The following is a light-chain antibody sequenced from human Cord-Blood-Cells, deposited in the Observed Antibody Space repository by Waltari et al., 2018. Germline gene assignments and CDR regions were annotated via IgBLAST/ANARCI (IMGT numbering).Light chain of an antibody. Sequence: DIQMTQSPSSLSASVGDRVTITCRASQSISSYLNWYQQKQGKAPKLLIYAASSLQSGFPSRYIGSGSGTDFTLTISSLQPEDFATYYCLQSYSTPRTFGQGNKLEIK. CDR3: LQSYSTPRT. CDR2: AAS. CDR1: QSISSY. J-gene: IGKJ2*02. V-gene: IGKV1-39*01.